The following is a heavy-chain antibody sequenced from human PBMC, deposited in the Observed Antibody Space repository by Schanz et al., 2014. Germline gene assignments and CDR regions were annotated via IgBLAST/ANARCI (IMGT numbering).Heavy chain of an antibody. D-gene: IGHD3-10*01. CDR1: GYTFTDYH. CDR3: AREGTVIRGLSGWFDP. Sequence: QVQLVQSGAEVKKPGASVKVSCKSSGYTFTDYHIHWVRQAPGQGLEYMGRINPNSGGTNFARKFQGRVTMTRDTSISTVYMELSRLRSDDTAVYYCAREGTVIRGLSGWFDPWGQGTLVTVSS. V-gene: IGHV1-2*06. CDR2: INPNSGGT. J-gene: IGHJ5*02.